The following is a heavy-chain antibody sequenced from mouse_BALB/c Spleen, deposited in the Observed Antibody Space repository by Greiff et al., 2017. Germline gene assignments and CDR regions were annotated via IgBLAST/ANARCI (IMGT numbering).Heavy chain of an antibody. D-gene: IGHD2-4*01. V-gene: IGHV5-6-5*01. CDR3: AREIYYDYDAGDYYAMDY. Sequence: EVQLVESGGGLVKPGGSLKLSCAASGFTFSSYAMSWVRQTPEKRLEWVASISSGGSTYYPDSVKGRFTISRDNARNILYLQMSSLRSEDTAMYYCAREIYYDYDAGDYYAMDYWGQGTSVTVSS. J-gene: IGHJ4*01. CDR2: ISSGGST. CDR1: GFTFSSYA.